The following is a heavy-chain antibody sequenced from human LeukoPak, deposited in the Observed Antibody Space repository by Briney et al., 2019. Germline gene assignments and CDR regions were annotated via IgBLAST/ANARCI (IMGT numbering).Heavy chain of an antibody. J-gene: IGHJ3*02. D-gene: IGHD3-22*01. CDR2: ISSSGGT. CDR1: GDSISSGDYY. CDR3: ARGPYSYDSSGAFDI. Sequence: SETLSLTCTVSGDSISSGDYYWRWIRQPAGKGLEWIGRISSSGGTNYNPSLKSRVTISVDTSKNQFSLKLSSVTAADTAVYFCARGPYSYDSSGAFDIWGQGTMVTVSS. V-gene: IGHV4-61*02.